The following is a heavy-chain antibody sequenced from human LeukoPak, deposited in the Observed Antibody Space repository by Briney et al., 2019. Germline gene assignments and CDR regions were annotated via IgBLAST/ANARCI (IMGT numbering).Heavy chain of an antibody. CDR3: AKGGQNFDY. Sequence: GGSLRLSCAASGFTFNTYAMTWVRQAPGKGLEWVSTISGNGPNTYYADSVKGRFTISRDNSKNTLYLQMNSLRAEDTAVYYCAKGGQNFDYWGQGTLVTVSS. D-gene: IGHD3-16*01. J-gene: IGHJ4*02. CDR1: GFTFNTYA. V-gene: IGHV3-23*01. CDR2: ISGNGPNT.